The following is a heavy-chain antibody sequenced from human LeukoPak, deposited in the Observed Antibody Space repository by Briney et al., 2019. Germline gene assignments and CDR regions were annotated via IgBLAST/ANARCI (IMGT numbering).Heavy chain of an antibody. V-gene: IGHV4-39*01. CDR3: ARHQEGITTFGVRDYYMDV. CDR2: VYYSGHT. CDR1: GGSIISSTHY. J-gene: IGHJ6*03. Sequence: SETLSLTCTVSGGSIISSTHYWGWLRQPPGKGLEWIGSVYYSGHTYYNPSLRSRVSIPVDASKNQFSLTLSSVTAADTAVYYCARHQEGITTFGVRDYYMDVWGKGTTVTVSS. D-gene: IGHD3-3*01.